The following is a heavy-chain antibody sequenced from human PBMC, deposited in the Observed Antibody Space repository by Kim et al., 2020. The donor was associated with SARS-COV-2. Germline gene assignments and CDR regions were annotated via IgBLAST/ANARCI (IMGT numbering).Heavy chain of an antibody. Sequence: VKGRFTISRDNSKNTLYLQMNSLRAEDTAVYYCARDRGAMGEYYYYGMDVWGQGTTVTVSS. V-gene: IGHV3-30*07. J-gene: IGHJ6*02. CDR3: ARDRGAMGEYYYYGMDV. D-gene: IGHD3-16*01.